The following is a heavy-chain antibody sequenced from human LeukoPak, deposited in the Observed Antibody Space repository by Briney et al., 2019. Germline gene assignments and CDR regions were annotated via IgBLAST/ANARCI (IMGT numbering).Heavy chain of an antibody. Sequence: GGSLRLSCAASGFTVSTNYMSWVRQAPGKGLEWVSPIYSGGNTYYADSVKGRFTISRDNSKNTLYLQMNSLSAEDTAVYYCARDRVNWNDVGGLFDYWGQGTLVTVSS. CDR3: ARDRVNWNDVGGLFDY. J-gene: IGHJ4*02. CDR2: IYSGGNT. CDR1: GFTVSTNY. D-gene: IGHD1-1*01. V-gene: IGHV3-53*01.